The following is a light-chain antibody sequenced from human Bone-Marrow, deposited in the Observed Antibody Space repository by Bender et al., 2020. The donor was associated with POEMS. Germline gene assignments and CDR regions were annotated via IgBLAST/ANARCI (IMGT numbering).Light chain of an antibody. J-gene: IGLJ1*01. CDR2: SSH. CDR3: SSYTSSGTPNYV. V-gene: IGLV1-44*01. Sequence: QSVLTQPPSASGTPGQRVTISCSGGSSNIGAHAVNWYQHLPGTAPKLLIYSSHRRPSGVSDRFSGSKSGNTASLTISGLQAEDEADYYCSSYTSSGTPNYVFGTGTKVTVL. CDR1: SSNIGAHA.